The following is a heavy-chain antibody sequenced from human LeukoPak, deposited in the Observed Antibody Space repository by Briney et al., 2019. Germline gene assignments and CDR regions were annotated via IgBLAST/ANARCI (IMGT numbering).Heavy chain of an antibody. CDR2: IIPIFHTS. CDR1: GCTFTTYT. Sequence: SVKVSCKVSGCTFTTYTINWVRQAPGQGLEWMGGIIPIFHTSNYAQKLQGRVTITAHDSTITDYMERSRLRSDDTAVYYCARRYGYNKRKIYYYYYMDVRGKGTTVTVSS. J-gene: IGHJ6*03. D-gene: IGHD5-24*01. CDR3: ARRYGYNKRKIYYYYYMDV. V-gene: IGHV1-69*13.